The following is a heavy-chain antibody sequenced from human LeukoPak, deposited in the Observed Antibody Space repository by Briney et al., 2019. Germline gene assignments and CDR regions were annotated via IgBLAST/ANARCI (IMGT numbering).Heavy chain of an antibody. D-gene: IGHD2-2*03. CDR3: ARDGYCRGSSCPFQH. V-gene: IGHV1-2*02. J-gene: IGHJ1*01. Sequence: ASVKVSCKASGYTFIAYYMFWVRQAPGQGLEWMGWINPNSGATGHAQKFQGRVTMTRDTSISTSYMEVTGLRSDDTAVYFCARDGYCRGSSCPFQHWGQGTMVTVPS. CDR2: INPNSGAT. CDR1: GYTFIAYY.